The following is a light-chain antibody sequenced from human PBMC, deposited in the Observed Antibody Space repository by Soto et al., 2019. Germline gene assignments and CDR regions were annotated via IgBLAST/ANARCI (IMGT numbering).Light chain of an antibody. Sequence: IQMTQSPSSLSASVGDRVTITCRASQAITDYLAWFQQKPGKAPKLLIYAASNLQSGVPARFSGSGSGTDFTLTISSLQPEDFATYYCLQKYFYPFTFGPGTKVDIK. J-gene: IGKJ3*01. CDR3: LQKYFYPFT. CDR2: AAS. CDR1: QAITDY. V-gene: IGKV1-6*01.